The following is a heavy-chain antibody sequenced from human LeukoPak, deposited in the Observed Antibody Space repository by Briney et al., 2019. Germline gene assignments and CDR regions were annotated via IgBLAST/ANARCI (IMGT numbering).Heavy chain of an antibody. CDR1: GYTFTGYY. J-gene: IGHJ4*02. CDR3: ARGGYSFDMITFGGVIVRDDY. CDR2: INPNSGGT. D-gene: IGHD3-16*02. Sequence: GASVKVSCKASGYTFTGYYMHWVRQAPGQGLEWMGWINPNSGGTNYAQKFQGWVTMTRDTSISTAYMELSRLRSDDTAVYYCARGGYSFDMITFGGVIVRDDYWGQGTLVTVSS. V-gene: IGHV1-2*04.